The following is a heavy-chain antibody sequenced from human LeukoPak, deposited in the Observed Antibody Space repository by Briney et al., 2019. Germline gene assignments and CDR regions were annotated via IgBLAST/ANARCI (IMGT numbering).Heavy chain of an antibody. Sequence: ESGPTLVNPTQTLTLTCTFSGFSLSTSGVGVGWIRQPPGKALEWLALIYWDDDKRYSPSLKSRLTITKDTSKNQVVLTMTNMDPVDTATYYCAHSAPLYDSSGYMYYFDYWGQGTLVTVSS. CDR1: GFSLSTSGVG. CDR2: IYWDDDK. V-gene: IGHV2-5*02. D-gene: IGHD3-22*01. CDR3: AHSAPLYDSSGYMYYFDY. J-gene: IGHJ4*02.